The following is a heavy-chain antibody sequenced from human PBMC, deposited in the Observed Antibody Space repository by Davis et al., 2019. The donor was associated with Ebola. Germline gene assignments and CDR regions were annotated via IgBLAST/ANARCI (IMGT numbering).Heavy chain of an antibody. CDR3: ARVGYDFWSGYYTGNWFDP. CDR2: IYYSEH. D-gene: IGHD3-3*01. V-gene: IGHV4-39*07. Sequence: MPGGSLRLSCTVSGGSISSTYTYWAWIRQPPGKGLEWIGSIYYSEHSYNPSLKSRVTISVDTSKNQLSLKLSSVTAADTAVYYCARVGYDFWSGYYTGNWFDPWGQGTLVTVSS. CDR1: GGSISSTYTY. J-gene: IGHJ5*02.